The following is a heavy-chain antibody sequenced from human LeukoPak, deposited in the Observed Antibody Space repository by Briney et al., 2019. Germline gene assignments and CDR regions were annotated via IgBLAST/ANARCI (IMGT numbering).Heavy chain of an antibody. D-gene: IGHD1-26*01. Sequence: TLSLTCTVSGGSISSGGYYWSWIRQHPGKGLEWIGYIYYSGSTYYNPSLKSRVTISVDTSKNQFSLKLSSVTAADTAVYYCARRERATVHFDYWGQGTLVTVSS. CDR3: ARRERATVHFDY. CDR1: GGSISSGGYY. CDR2: IYYSGST. V-gene: IGHV4-31*03. J-gene: IGHJ4*02.